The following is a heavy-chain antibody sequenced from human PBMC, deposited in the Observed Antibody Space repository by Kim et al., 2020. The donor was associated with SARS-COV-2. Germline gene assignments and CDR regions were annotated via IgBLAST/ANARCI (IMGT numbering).Heavy chain of an antibody. D-gene: IGHD2-2*01. CDR1: GFTFSDYY. V-gene: IGHV3-11*03. J-gene: IGHJ2*01. CDR2: MSSSSTYT. Sequence: GGSLRLSCAASGFTFSDYYMSWIRQAPGKGLEWVSYMSSSSTYTNYADSVKGRFTISRDNAKNSLYLQMNSLRAEDTAVYYCARPRYCGGTSCYARSYFDLWGRGTLVTVSS. CDR3: ARPRYCGGTSCYARSYFDL.